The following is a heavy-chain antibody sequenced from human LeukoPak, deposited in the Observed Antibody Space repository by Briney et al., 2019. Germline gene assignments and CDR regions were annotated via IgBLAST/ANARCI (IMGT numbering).Heavy chain of an antibody. J-gene: IGHJ4*02. D-gene: IGHD3-3*01. V-gene: IGHV4-39*01. CDR3: ARYVWSGYPYFDY. CDR2: MYYSGST. CDR1: GGSISSSSYY. Sequence: KPSETLSLTCTVSGGSISSSSYYWGWIRQPPGKGLEWIESMYYSGSTYYNPSLKSRVTISVDTSKNQFSLKLSSVTAADTAVYYCARYVWSGYPYFDYWGQGTLVTVSS.